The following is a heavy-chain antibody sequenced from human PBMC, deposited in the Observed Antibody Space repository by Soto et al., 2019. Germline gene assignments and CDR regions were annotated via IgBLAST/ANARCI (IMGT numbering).Heavy chain of an antibody. J-gene: IGHJ6*02. CDR3: ARLLVPAGQNYYYYYDIDV. V-gene: IGHV1-69*06. D-gene: IGHD6-19*01. CDR2: IIPIFGTS. CDR1: SGTFLSYA. Sequence: XSAQVSFKASSGTFLSYAINWVRQAPGQGLEWMGGIIPIFGTSNYAQKFQGRVTITADKSTSTAYMELSSLRSDDTAEYYSARLLVPAGQNYYYYYDIDVSGQGTMVTVSS.